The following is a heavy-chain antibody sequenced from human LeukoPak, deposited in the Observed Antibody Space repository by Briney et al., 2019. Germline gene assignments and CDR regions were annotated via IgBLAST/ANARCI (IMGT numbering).Heavy chain of an antibody. CDR2: ISYDGSNK. J-gene: IGHJ1*01. V-gene: IGHV3-30*18. D-gene: IGHD1-1*01. CDR3: AKGYLLPHEYFQH. CDR1: GFTFSSYG. Sequence: GRSLRLSCAASGFTFSSYGMRWVRQAPGKGLEWVAVISYDGSNKYYADSVKGRFTISRDNSKNTLYLQMNSLRAEDTAVYYCAKGYLLPHEYFQHWRQGTLVTVSS.